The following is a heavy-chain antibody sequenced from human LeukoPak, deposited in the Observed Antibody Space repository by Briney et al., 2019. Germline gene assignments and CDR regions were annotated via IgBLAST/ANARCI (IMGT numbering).Heavy chain of an antibody. J-gene: IGHJ4*02. Sequence: GGSLRLSCAASEFAFSSYAMSWVRQAPGQGLEWVSTSSGSGHFTYYADSVKGRFTISRDNSKNTLYLQMNSLRAEDTAVYYCAKDGPYDSSGYYYGGYFDYWGQGTLVTVSS. D-gene: IGHD3-22*01. CDR1: EFAFSSYA. V-gene: IGHV3-23*01. CDR3: AKDGPYDSSGYYYGGYFDY. CDR2: SSGSGHFT.